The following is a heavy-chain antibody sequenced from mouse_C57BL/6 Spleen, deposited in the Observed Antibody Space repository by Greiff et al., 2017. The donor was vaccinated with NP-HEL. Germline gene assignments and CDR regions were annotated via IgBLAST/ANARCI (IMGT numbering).Heavy chain of an antibody. CDR1: GFTFSSYG. J-gene: IGHJ3*01. V-gene: IGHV5-6*01. CDR2: ISSGGSYT. CDR3: ARRSDGYYGGFAY. Sequence: EVQRVESGGDLVKPGGSLKLSCAASGFTFSSYGMSWVRQTPDKRLEWVATISSGGSYTYYLDSVKGRFTISRDNAKNTLYLQMSSLKSEDTAMYYCARRSDGYYGGFAYWGQGTLVTVSA. D-gene: IGHD2-3*01.